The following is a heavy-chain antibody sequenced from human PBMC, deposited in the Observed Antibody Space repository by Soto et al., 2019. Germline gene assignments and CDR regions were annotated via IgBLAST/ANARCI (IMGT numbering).Heavy chain of an antibody. D-gene: IGHD6-13*01. CDR2: IIPVFGTP. CDR3: ARGGALSTSWYWGDGLDS. J-gene: IGHJ4*02. Sequence: QVQLEQSGSEVKKSGSSVKVSCKASGYSFSSHAITWVRQAPGQGIEWMGGIIPVFGTPSYAQKFQGRVTISADKSTNTSSLEVRSLRSEDTAVYYCARGGALSTSWYWGDGLDSWGQGTQVTVSS. CDR1: GYSFSSHA. V-gene: IGHV1-69*06.